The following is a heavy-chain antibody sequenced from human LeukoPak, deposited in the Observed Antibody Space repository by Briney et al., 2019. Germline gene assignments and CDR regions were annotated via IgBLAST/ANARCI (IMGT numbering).Heavy chain of an antibody. Sequence: SETLSLTCAVYGGSFSGYYWSWIRQPPGKGLEWIGEINHSGSTNYNPSLKSRATISVDTSKNQFSLKLSSVTAADTAVYYCAKGLTEGYYFDYWGQGTLVTVSS. CDR2: INHSGST. D-gene: IGHD7-27*01. J-gene: IGHJ4*02. CDR3: AKGLTEGYYFDY. CDR1: GGSFSGYY. V-gene: IGHV4-34*01.